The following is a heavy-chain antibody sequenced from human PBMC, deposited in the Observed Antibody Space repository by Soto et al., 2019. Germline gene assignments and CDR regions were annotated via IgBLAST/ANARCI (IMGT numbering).Heavy chain of an antibody. J-gene: IGHJ5*02. CDR3: ARDRPPYLEWMSQRGWFDP. D-gene: IGHD3-3*01. CDR2: ISSYKGNT. CDR1: GYTFTNYG. Sequence: QVQLVQSGGEVRKPGASVKVSCKTSGYTFTNYGINWVRQAPGRGLEWMGWISSYKGNTNYAQNFQGRLTMTTDTSTSTAYMELRSLTSDDTAVYYCARDRPPYLEWMSQRGWFDPWGQGTLVTVSA. V-gene: IGHV1-18*04.